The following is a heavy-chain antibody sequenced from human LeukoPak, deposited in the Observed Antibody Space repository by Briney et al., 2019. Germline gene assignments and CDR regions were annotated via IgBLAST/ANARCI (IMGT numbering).Heavy chain of an antibody. D-gene: IGHD5-24*01. Sequence: GASVKVSCKGSGYTFTDYYMFWVRQAPGQGLEWMGWIDPNTGGTNYAQNFQGRVTMTRDTSISTAYMELTRLRSDDTAVYYCARPRVEMATVAALDIWGQGTVVTVSS. CDR2: IDPNTGGT. V-gene: IGHV1-2*02. J-gene: IGHJ3*02. CDR1: GYTFTDYY. CDR3: ARPRVEMATVAALDI.